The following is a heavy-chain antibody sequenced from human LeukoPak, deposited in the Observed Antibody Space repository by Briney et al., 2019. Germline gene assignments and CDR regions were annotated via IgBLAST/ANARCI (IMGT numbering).Heavy chain of an antibody. CDR1: GFTFSSYA. Sequence: PGGSLRLSCAASGFTFSSYAMHWVRQAPGKGLEYVSAISSNGGSTYYANSVKGRFTISRDNSKNTLYLQMGSLRAEDMAVYYCARGEYVESPYYFDYWGQGTLVTVSS. CDR2: ISSNGGST. D-gene: IGHD2/OR15-2a*01. J-gene: IGHJ4*02. V-gene: IGHV3-64*01. CDR3: ARGEYVESPYYFDY.